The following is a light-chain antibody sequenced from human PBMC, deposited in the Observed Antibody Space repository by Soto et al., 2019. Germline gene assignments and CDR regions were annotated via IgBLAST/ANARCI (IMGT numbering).Light chain of an antibody. Sequence: EIVLTQSPATLSLSPGERATLSCRASQSVSSSYLAWYQQKPGQAPRLLIYGASTRAPGIPARFSGSGSETEFTLTISSLQSEDFAVYYCQHYNNWPPWTFGQGTKVDIK. CDR2: GAS. CDR1: QSVSSSY. CDR3: QHYNNWPPWT. V-gene: IGKV3-15*01. J-gene: IGKJ1*01.